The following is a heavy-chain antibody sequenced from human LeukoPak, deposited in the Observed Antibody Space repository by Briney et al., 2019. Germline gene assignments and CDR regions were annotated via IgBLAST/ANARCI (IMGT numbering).Heavy chain of an antibody. CDR2: IYHSGST. CDR1: GGSISSSNW. D-gene: IGHD3-22*01. Sequence: SETLSLTCAVSGGSISSSNWWSWVRQPPGKGLEWIGEIYHSGSTNYNPSLKSRVTISVDKSKNQFSLKLSSVTAADTAVYYCARQYLDYYDSSGYYYFDYWGQGTLVTVSS. J-gene: IGHJ4*02. CDR3: ARQYLDYYDSSGYYYFDY. V-gene: IGHV4-4*02.